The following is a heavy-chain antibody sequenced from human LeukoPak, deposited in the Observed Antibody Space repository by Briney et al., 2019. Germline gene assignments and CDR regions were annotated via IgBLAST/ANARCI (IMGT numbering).Heavy chain of an antibody. D-gene: IGHD1-26*01. Sequence: SETLSLTCTVSGVSISIYYWSWIRQPPGKGLEWIGYIYNSGSTYYNPSLKSRVTISVDTSKNQFSLRLSSVTAADAAVYYCVRDRELNYWGQGTLVTVSS. CDR3: VRDRELNY. CDR2: IYNSGST. V-gene: IGHV4-59*01. J-gene: IGHJ4*02. CDR1: GVSISIYY.